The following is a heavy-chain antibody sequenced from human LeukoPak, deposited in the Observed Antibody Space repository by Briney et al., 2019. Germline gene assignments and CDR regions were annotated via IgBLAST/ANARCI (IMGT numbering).Heavy chain of an antibody. CDR2: ISGSGGST. CDR1: GFTFSNHG. CDR3: ARDGDRYSSGWYLDY. Sequence: GGSLRLSCAASGFTFSNHGMNWVRQAPGKGLEWVSAISGSGGSTYYADSVKGRFTISRDNSKNTLYLQMNSLRAEDTAVYYCARDGDRYSSGWYLDYWGQGTLVTVSS. J-gene: IGHJ4*02. D-gene: IGHD6-19*01. V-gene: IGHV3-23*01.